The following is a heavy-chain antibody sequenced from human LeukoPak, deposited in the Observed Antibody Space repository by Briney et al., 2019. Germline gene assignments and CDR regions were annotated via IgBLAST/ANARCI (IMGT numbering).Heavy chain of an antibody. J-gene: IGHJ4*02. CDR3: AKRGTMVRGMLLTDFDY. D-gene: IGHD3-10*01. CDR2: IASDGSHT. V-gene: IGHV3-30-3*02. CDR1: GFTFSTYF. Sequence: GRSLRLSCAASGFTFSTYFMHWVRQAPGKGLEWVADIASDGSHTFYVESVKGRFTISRDNSKNTLYLQMNSLRAEDTAVYYCAKRGTMVRGMLLTDFDYWGQGTLVTVSS.